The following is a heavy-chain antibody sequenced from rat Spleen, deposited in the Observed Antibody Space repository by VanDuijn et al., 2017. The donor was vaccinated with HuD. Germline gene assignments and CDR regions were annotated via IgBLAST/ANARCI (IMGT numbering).Heavy chain of an antibody. CDR1: GFTFSSFP. CDR2: VSIDGTAT. J-gene: IGHJ2*01. V-gene: IGHV5-25*01. D-gene: IGHD1-10*01. CDR3: ARSNNYYFDY. Sequence: EVQLVESGGGLVHPGRSLKLSCAASGFTFSSFPMAWVRQAPKKGLEWVASVSIDGTATYYRDSVKGRFSLSRDNAKSTLYLQMGSLRSEDTATYYCARSNNYYFDYWGQGVMVTVSS.